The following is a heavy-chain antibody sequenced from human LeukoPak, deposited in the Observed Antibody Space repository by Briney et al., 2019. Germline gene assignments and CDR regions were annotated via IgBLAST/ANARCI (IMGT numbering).Heavy chain of an antibody. CDR1: GFTFRSYA. CDR2: ISSSGGST. CDR3: ATEAKGRGVFDY. Sequence: PGGSLRLSCAASGFTFRSYAMNWVRQGPGKGLEWVSAISSSGGSTYYADSVKGRFTISRDNFKNTLYLQMNSLRSEDTAVYYCATEAKGRGVFDYWGQGTLVTVSS. V-gene: IGHV3-23*01. D-gene: IGHD3-10*01. J-gene: IGHJ4*02.